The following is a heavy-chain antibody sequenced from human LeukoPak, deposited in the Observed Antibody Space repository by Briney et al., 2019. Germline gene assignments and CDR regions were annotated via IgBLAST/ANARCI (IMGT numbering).Heavy chain of an antibody. J-gene: IGHJ4*02. D-gene: IGHD3-9*01. CDR1: GFTFSDYY. Sequence: GGSLRLSCAASGFTFSDYYMSWIRQAPGKGLEWISYITSSSSDTNYADSVKGRFTISRDNAKKSLYLHMNSLRAEDTAVYYCARDYDILTGYFRGGFDYWGQGTLVTVSS. CDR2: ITSSSSDT. V-gene: IGHV3-11*05. CDR3: ARDYDILTGYFRGGFDY.